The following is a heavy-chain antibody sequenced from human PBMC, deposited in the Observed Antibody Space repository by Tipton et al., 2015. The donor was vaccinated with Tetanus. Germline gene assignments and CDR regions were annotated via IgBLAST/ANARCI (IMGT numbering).Heavy chain of an antibody. D-gene: IGHD2-8*01. CDR1: GGSISSGTFY. J-gene: IGHJ5*02. CDR2: IYYTGNT. Sequence: TLSLTCTVSGGSISSGTFYWDWIRQSPGKGLEWIGYIYYTGNTYYNPSLKSRVTISVDTSKNQFSLKLTSLTAADTAVYYCARRLIQNWFDLWGQGTLVTVSS. CDR3: ARRLIQNWFDL. V-gene: IGHV4-31*03.